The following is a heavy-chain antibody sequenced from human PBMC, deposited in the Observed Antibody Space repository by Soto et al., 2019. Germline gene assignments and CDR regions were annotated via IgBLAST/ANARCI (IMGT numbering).Heavy chain of an antibody. V-gene: IGHV3-7*02. CDR3: ARGSSNAFDI. CDR1: GFSFYNYW. Sequence: EVQLVESGGGLVQPGESLRLSCAASGFSFYNYWMNWVHQAPGKGPEWVANIKPDGSDKNYVDSVKGRFTISRDNAKNSLFLQMNSLRAEDTAVYYCARGSSNAFDIWGQGTMVTVSS. J-gene: IGHJ3*02. CDR2: IKPDGSDK.